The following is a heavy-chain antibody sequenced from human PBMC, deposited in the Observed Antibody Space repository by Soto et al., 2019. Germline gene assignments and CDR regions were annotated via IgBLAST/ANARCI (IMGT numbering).Heavy chain of an antibody. V-gene: IGHV1-3*03. J-gene: IGHJ4*02. Sequence: GASVKVSCKASGYTFTSYYMHWVRQAPGQRLEWMGWINAANGYTKYSQEFQGRVTMTRDTSASTAYMEVSSLRSEDTAVYYCARDLYYWGQGTLVTVSS. CDR2: INAANGYT. CDR1: GYTFTSYY. CDR3: ARDLYY.